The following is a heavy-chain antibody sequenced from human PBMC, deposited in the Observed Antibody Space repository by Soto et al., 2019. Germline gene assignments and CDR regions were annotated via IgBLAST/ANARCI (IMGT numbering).Heavy chain of an antibody. D-gene: IGHD2-8*02. CDR2: ILVGGST. CDR1: GFICISYD. Sequence: LGGSLRLSCSVSGFICISYDRSWFRQAPGKGLEWVSTILVGGSTHYEDSVKGRFTISRDTSKNTVYLQMNSLTAGDTAVYYCAKATATGGGAFEIYGRGTLVTVSS. CDR3: AKATATGGGAFEI. J-gene: IGHJ3*02. V-gene: IGHV3-23*01.